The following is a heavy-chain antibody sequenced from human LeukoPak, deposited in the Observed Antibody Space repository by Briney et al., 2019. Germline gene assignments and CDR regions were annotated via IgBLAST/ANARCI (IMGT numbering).Heavy chain of an antibody. J-gene: IGHJ4*02. Sequence: GASVKVSCKASGYTFTGYYIHWVRQAPGQGLEWMGWINPNSGDTNYVQKFQGRVTKTRDTSINTAYMELSRLRTDDTAVYYCAKNPYEYYFDYWGQGTLVTVSS. CDR3: AKNPYEYYFDY. CDR1: GYTFTGYY. D-gene: IGHD5-12*01. CDR2: INPNSGDT. V-gene: IGHV1-2*02.